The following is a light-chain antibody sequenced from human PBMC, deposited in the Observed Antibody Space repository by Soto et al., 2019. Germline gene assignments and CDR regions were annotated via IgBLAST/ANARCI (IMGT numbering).Light chain of an antibody. J-gene: IGKJ5*01. Sequence: EIVLTQSPGTLSLSPGEGSTLSCRAGQSVSSSQLAWYQEKHGQAPRXXVYGASSRATGIPERFSGSVSETDLTLSISRLEPEDCEVYYCQHYGNSPLTFGQGTRLEIK. CDR2: GAS. V-gene: IGKV3-20*01. CDR3: QHYGNSPLT. CDR1: QSVSSSQ.